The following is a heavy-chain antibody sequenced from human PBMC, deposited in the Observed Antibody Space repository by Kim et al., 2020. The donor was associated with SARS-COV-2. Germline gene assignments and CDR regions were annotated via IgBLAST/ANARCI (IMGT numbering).Heavy chain of an antibody. CDR1: GGSITSDY. CDR2: MYYGGST. CDR3: ARLPFAWDGNAFDI. Sequence: SETLSLTCTVSGGSITSDYWSWIGQPPGNGLEWIGYMYYGGSTSYNPSLKSRLTISVDTSKNQFSLKLSSVTAADTALYYCARLPFAWDGNAFDIWGQGTMVTVSS. J-gene: IGHJ3*02. V-gene: IGHV4-59*08. D-gene: IGHD1-26*01.